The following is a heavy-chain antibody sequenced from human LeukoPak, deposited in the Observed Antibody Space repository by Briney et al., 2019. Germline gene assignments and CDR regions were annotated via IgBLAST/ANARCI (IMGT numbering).Heavy chain of an antibody. D-gene: IGHD6-13*01. J-gene: IGHJ4*02. Sequence: SETLSLTCAVYGGSFSGYYWSWIRQPPGKGLEWIGEINHSGSTNYNPSLKSRVTISVDTSKNQFSLKLSSVAAADTAVYYCARGGGIAAAGTNFDYWGQGTLVTVSS. CDR2: INHSGST. V-gene: IGHV4-34*01. CDR3: ARGGGIAAAGTNFDY. CDR1: GGSFSGYY.